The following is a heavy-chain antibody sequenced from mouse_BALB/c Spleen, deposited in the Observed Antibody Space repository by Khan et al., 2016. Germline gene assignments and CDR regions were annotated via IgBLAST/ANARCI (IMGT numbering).Heavy chain of an antibody. J-gene: IGHJ3*01. CDR3: ASLLRLRREFAY. Sequence: VQLKQSGPSLVKPSQTLSLTCSVTGDSITSGYWNWIRKFPGNKLEYMGYISYSVSAYYNPSLKSRISITRDTSKNQYSLQLNSVTTEDTATYYSASLLRLRREFAYWGQGTLVTVSA. V-gene: IGHV3-8*02. D-gene: IGHD2-2*01. CDR1: GDSITSGY. CDR2: ISYSVSA.